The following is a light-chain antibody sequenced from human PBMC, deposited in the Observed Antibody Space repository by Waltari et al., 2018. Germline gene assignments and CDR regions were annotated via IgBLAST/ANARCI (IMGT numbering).Light chain of an antibody. CDR2: GAS. V-gene: IGKV3-15*01. J-gene: IGKJ1*01. CDR3: QQYNNWPRT. Sequence: EIVMTQSPATLSVSPGERATLSCRASQSVSSNLAWYQQKPGQAPRLLIYGASTRVTGVPAGFSGSGSGTEFTLTISSLQSEDFAVYYCQQYNNWPRTFGQGP. CDR1: QSVSSN.